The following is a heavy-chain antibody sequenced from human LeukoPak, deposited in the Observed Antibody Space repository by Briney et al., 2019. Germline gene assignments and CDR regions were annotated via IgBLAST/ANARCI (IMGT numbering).Heavy chain of an antibody. V-gene: IGHV4-38-2*01. CDR1: GYSISSGYY. J-gene: IGHJ6*03. Sequence: SETLSLTCAVSGYSISSGYYWGWIRQPPGKGLEWIGSIYHSGSTYYNPSLKSRVTISVDTSKNQFSLKLSSVTAADTAVYYCASLSGYSGYGLDDYYYYMDVWGKGTTVTVSS. CDR2: IYHSGST. CDR3: ASLSGYSGYGLDDYYYYMDV. D-gene: IGHD5-12*01.